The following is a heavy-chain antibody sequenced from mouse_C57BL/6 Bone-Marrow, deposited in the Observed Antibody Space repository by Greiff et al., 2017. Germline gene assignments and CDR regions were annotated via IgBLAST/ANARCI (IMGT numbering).Heavy chain of an antibody. CDR2: IYPGDGDT. V-gene: IGHV1-82*01. CDR3: ARGGDDGWFAY. CDR1: GYAFSSSW. D-gene: IGHD2-2*01. J-gene: IGHJ3*01. Sequence: QVQLQQSGPELVKPGASVKISCKASGYAFSSSWMNWVKQRPGKGLEWIGRIYPGDGDTNYNGKFKGKATLTADKSSSTAYMQLSSLTSEDSAVYFCARGGDDGWFAYWGQGTLVTVSA.